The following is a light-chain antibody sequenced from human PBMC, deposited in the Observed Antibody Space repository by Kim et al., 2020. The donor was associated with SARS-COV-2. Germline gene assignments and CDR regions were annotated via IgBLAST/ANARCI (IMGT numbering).Light chain of an antibody. CDR1: QSVSSN. CDR2: GAS. Sequence: EIVMTQSPATLSVSPGERATLSCRASQSVSSNLAWYHQKPGQAPRLLIYGASTRATGTPARFSGSGSGTEFTLTISSLQSEDFAVYYCQQYNNWPPWTFGQGTKVDIK. CDR3: QQYNNWPPWT. J-gene: IGKJ1*01. V-gene: IGKV3-15*01.